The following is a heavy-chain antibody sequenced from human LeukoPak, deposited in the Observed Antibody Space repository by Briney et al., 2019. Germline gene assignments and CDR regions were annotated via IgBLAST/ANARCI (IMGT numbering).Heavy chain of an antibody. D-gene: IGHD6-25*01. Sequence: SQTLSLSCAISGDTVSTRCVAWNWVRQSPSRGLEWLGRTYNTSKWNTDYAVSVKSRIVVNPDTSKNQFSLQLNSVPAEDTAVYYCARGRASAFDVWGQGTMVTVSS. V-gene: IGHV6-1*01. CDR3: ARGRASAFDV. CDR1: GDTVSTRCVA. CDR2: TYNTSKWNT. J-gene: IGHJ3*01.